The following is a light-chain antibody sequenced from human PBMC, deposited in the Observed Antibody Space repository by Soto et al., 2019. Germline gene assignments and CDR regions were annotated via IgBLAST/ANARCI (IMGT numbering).Light chain of an antibody. J-gene: IGKJ4*01. CDR1: QGISSY. CDR2: TAS. Sequence: IQFTQSPSSLSASVGDRVTITCRASQGISSYLAWYPQKPGKAPKLLIYTASSLETGVPSRFGGSGAGTDCTFTISSLQPEDIETDYCQQYDNVTLTFGGGTKVDIK. CDR3: QQYDNVTLT. V-gene: IGKV1-33*01.